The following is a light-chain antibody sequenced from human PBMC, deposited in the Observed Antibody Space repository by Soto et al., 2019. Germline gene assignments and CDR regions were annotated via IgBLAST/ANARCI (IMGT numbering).Light chain of an antibody. CDR1: SSNIGSNT. Sequence: QSVLTQPPSASGTPGQRVTIPCSGSSSNIGSNTVNWYQQLPGTAPKLLIYNNNQRPSGVPDRFSGSKSGTSASLAISGLQSEDEADYYCATWDDSLNGPVFGGGTKVTVL. J-gene: IGLJ3*02. V-gene: IGLV1-44*01. CDR2: NNN. CDR3: ATWDDSLNGPV.